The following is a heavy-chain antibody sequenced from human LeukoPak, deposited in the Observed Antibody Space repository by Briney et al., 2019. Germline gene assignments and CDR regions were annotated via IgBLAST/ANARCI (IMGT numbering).Heavy chain of an antibody. CDR2: INPSGGST. CDR3: ARDGRDWYFDL. Sequence: GASVKVSCKASGYTFTSYYMHWVRQAPGQGLEWMGIINPSGGSTSYAQKFQGRVTMTWDTSTSTVYMELSSLRSEDTAVYYCARDGRDWYFDLWGRGTLVTVSS. J-gene: IGHJ2*01. V-gene: IGHV1-46*01. CDR1: GYTFTSYY.